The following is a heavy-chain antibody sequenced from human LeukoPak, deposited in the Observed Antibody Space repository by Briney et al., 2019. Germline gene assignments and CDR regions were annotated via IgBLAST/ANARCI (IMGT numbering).Heavy chain of an antibody. V-gene: IGHV4-59*12. J-gene: IGHJ5*02. CDR1: GGSISSYY. CDR3: ARRVNTYYYDIGWFDP. CDR2: IYYSGST. Sequence: PSETLSLTCTVSGGSISSYYWSWIRQPPGKGLEWIGYIYYSGSTNYNPSLKSRVTISVDKSKNEFSLKLSSVTAADTAVYYCARRVNTYYYDIGWFDPWGQGTLVTVSS. D-gene: IGHD3-22*01.